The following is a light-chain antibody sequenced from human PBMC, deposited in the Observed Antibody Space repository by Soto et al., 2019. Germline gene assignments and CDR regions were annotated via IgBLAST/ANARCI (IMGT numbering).Light chain of an antibody. V-gene: IGLV6-57*01. J-gene: IGLJ3*02. CDR2: EDN. CDR1: SGSIASNY. Sequence: NFMLTQPHSVSESPGKTVTISGTRSSGSIASNYVQWYQQRPSSSPTTVIYEDNQRPSGVPDRFSGSIDSSSNSASLTISGLKTEDEADYYCQSYDSSNQGVFGGGTKVTVL. CDR3: QSYDSSNQGV.